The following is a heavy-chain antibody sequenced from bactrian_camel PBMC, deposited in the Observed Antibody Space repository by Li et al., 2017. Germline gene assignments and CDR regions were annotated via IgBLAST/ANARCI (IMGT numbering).Heavy chain of an antibody. V-gene: IGHV3S53*01. Sequence: HVQLVESGGGSVQAGGSLTLTCSFSGNTFGTHSMAWFRRAPGKEREGVAAIDRDGSTSYADTAKGRFTVSLDNAKNTLYLQMNSLRPEDTAMYYCAASLGKTYCSEAYFLSRLRPNFGFMGQGTQVTVS. J-gene: IGHJ4*01. CDR1: GNTFGTHS. D-gene: IGHD2*01. CDR2: IDRDGST.